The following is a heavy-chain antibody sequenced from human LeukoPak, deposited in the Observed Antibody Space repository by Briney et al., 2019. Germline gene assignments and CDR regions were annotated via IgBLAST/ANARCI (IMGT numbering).Heavy chain of an antibody. V-gene: IGHV3-7*01. CDR2: IKQDGSQR. D-gene: IGHD6-6*01. CDR1: GFTFSDYW. Sequence: GGSLRLSCTASGFTFSDYWMTWARQAPGKGPEWVANIKQDGSQRYYVDPVRGRFTISRDNAKNSLFLQMNGLRAEDTAVYYCARRGGSSSRRSPIDYWGQGTLVTVSS. J-gene: IGHJ4*02. CDR3: ARRGGSSSRRSPIDY.